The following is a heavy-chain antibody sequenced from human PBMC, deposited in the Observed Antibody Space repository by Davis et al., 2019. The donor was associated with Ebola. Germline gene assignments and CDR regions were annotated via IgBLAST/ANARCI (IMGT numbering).Heavy chain of an antibody. CDR1: GFTFSSYW. CDR2: IKQDGSEK. CDR3: ARVDRGHYYVMDG. V-gene: IGHV3-7*01. J-gene: IGHJ6*04. D-gene: IGHD1-14*01. Sequence: LSLTCAAAGFTFSSYWMNWVRQAPGKGLEWVANIKQDGSEKYYVDSVKGRFTISRDNAKNSVYLQMNSLRAEDTAVYYCARVDRGHYYVMDGWGKGTTVTVSS.